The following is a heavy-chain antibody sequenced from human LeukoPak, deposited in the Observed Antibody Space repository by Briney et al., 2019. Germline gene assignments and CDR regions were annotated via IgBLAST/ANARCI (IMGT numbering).Heavy chain of an antibody. D-gene: IGHD3-22*01. Sequence: SETLSLTCAVYGVSFSGYYWSWIRQPPGKGLEWTGEINHSGSTNYNPSLKSRVTISVDTSKNQFSLKLSSVTAADTAVYYCARGLRITMIVVVITTHAFDIWGQGTMVTVSS. CDR2: INHSGST. J-gene: IGHJ3*02. V-gene: IGHV4-34*01. CDR1: GVSFSGYY. CDR3: ARGLRITMIVVVITTHAFDI.